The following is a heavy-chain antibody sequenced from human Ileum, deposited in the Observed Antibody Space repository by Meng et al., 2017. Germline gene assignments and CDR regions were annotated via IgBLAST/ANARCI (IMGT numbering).Heavy chain of an antibody. D-gene: IGHD3-10*01. CDR2: ISQSGTT. Sequence: QVQLQESGPGLVKPSGTLSLTCAVSGGSISNGKWWSWVRQPPGKGLEWIGEISQSGTTNYYPSLNSRVSISLDKANNHLSLTLTSVTAADTAVYYCATYGSGFTPPLDPWGQGILVTV. CDR1: GGSISNGKW. J-gene: IGHJ5*02. V-gene: IGHV4-4*02. CDR3: ATYGSGFTPPLDP.